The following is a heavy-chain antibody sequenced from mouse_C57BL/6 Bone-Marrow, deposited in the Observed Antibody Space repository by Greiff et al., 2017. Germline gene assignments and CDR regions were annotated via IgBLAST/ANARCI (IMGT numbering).Heavy chain of an antibody. CDR2: INPGSGGT. J-gene: IGHJ3*01. CDR3: ARSGYYGSSG. D-gene: IGHD1-1*01. V-gene: IGHV1-54*01. Sequence: VQRVESGAELVRPGTSVKVSCKASGYAFTNYLIEWVKQRPGQGLEWIGVINPGSGGTNYNEKFKGKATLTADKSSSTAYMQLSSLTSEDSAVYFCARSGYYGSSGWGQGTLVTVSA. CDR1: GYAFTNYL.